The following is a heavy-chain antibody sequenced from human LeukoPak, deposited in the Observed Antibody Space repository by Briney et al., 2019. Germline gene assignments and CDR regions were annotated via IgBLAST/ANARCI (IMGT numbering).Heavy chain of an antibody. CDR1: GYTFTSYF. D-gene: IGHD6-13*01. V-gene: IGHV1-46*01. CDR3: AREERPIAAAGGGAFDY. J-gene: IGHJ4*02. Sequence: PGASVKVSCKASGYTFTSYFIHWVRQAPGQGLEWMGIINLSGGTTTYTQNFQGRVTMTRDTSTGTVYMELSSLRSEDTAVYYCAREERPIAAAGGGAFDYWGQGTLVTVSS. CDR2: INLSGGTT.